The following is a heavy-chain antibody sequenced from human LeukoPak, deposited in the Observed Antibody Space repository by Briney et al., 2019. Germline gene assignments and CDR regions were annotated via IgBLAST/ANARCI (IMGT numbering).Heavy chain of an antibody. Sequence: QSGGSLRLSCAASGFTFSSYEMNWVRQAPGKGLEWVSYISSSGSTIYYADSVKGRFTISRDNAKNSLYLQMNSLRAEDTAVCYCARADCSSTSCLFDYWGQGTLVTVSS. CDR1: GFTFSSYE. CDR2: ISSSGSTI. CDR3: ARADCSSTSCLFDY. D-gene: IGHD2-2*01. V-gene: IGHV3-48*03. J-gene: IGHJ4*02.